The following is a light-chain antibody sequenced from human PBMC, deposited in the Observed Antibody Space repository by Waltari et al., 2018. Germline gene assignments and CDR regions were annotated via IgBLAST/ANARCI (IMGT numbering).Light chain of an antibody. Sequence: EVVMTQSPATLSVSPGERASLSCRASQSIATNLAWYQQKPGQSPRLLVYDASTRAPSIPARFRGSGSGTEFTLTISSLQSEDSAVYYCQQYNRWPPITIGQGTRLEIK. CDR3: QQYNRWPPIT. CDR2: DAS. CDR1: QSIATN. J-gene: IGKJ5*01. V-gene: IGKV3-15*01.